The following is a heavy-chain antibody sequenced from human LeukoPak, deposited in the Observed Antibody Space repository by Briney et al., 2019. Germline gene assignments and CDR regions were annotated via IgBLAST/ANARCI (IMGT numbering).Heavy chain of an antibody. CDR3: ARLDGSGSYYETYFDY. Sequence: SETLSLTCTVSGGSISSSSYYWGWIRQPPGKGLEWIRSIYYSGSTYYNPSLKSRVTISVDTSKNQFSLKLSSVTAADTAVYYCARLDGSGSYYETYFDYWGQGTLVTVSS. V-gene: IGHV4-39*01. CDR1: GGSISSSSYY. CDR2: IYYSGST. J-gene: IGHJ4*02. D-gene: IGHD3-10*01.